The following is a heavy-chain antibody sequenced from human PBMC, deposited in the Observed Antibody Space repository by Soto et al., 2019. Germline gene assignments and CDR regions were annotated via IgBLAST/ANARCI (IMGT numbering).Heavy chain of an antibody. CDR1: GGTFSSYA. CDR3: ARGRDRGVQACYYYGMDV. Sequence: QVQLVQSGAEVKKPGSSVKVSCKASGGTFSSYAISWVRQAPGQGLEWMGGIIPIFGTANYAQKFQGRVTITADESTSTAYMELSSLRSEDTAVYYCARGRDRGVQACYYYGMDVWGQGTKVTVSS. V-gene: IGHV1-69*01. J-gene: IGHJ6*02. CDR2: IIPIFGTA. D-gene: IGHD3-10*01.